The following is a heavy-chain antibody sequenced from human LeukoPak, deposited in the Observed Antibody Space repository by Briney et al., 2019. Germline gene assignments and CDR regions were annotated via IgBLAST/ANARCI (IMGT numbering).Heavy chain of an antibody. CDR1: GGSISSYY. CDR2: IYYSGST. Sequence: SETLSLTCPVSGGSISSYYWSWIRQPPGKGLEWIGYIYYSGSTNYNPSLKSRVTISVDTSKNQFSLKLSSVTAADTAVYYCARVGSQVYWGQGTLVTVSS. V-gene: IGHV4-59*01. CDR3: ARVGSQVY. J-gene: IGHJ4*02.